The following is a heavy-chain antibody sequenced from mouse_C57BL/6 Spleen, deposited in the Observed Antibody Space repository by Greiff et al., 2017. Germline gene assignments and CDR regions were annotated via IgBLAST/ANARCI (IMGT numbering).Heavy chain of an antibody. CDR1: GYTFTSYW. V-gene: IGHV1-72*01. J-gene: IGHJ4*01. D-gene: IGHD3-2*02. CDR2: LDPNSGGT. Sequence: VQLQQPGAELVKPGASVKLSCTASGYTFTSYWMHWVKQMPGRGLGWIGRLDPNSGGTKYNEKFKSKGTLTVDKPSSTAYMQLSRLTSEDSAVYYGARAEAQATYYAMDYWGQGTSVTGSS. CDR3: ARAEAQATYYAMDY.